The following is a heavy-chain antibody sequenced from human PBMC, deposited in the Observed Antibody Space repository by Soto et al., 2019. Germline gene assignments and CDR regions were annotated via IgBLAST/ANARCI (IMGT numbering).Heavy chain of an antibody. D-gene: IGHD6-6*01. V-gene: IGHV4-39*01. J-gene: IGHJ4*02. Sequence: SETLSLTCTVSGDSIGSSSSYWGWIRQPPGKGLEWIGSIYYTGTTYYNPSLKSRVTITVDTSKKQFSLKLTSVTAADTAVYYCGRGLDGRWLVIDSWGQGTLVTAPQ. CDR1: GDSIGSSSSY. CDR2: IYYTGTT. CDR3: GRGLDGRWLVIDS.